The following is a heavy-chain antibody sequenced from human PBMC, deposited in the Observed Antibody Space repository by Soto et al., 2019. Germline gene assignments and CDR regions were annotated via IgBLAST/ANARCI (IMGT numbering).Heavy chain of an antibody. Sequence: QVQLVESGGGVVQPGRSLRLSCAASGFTFSSYGMHWVRQAPGKGLEWVAVISYDESNKYYADSVKGRFTISRDNSKNTLYLQMNSLRAEDTAVYYCAKWEVGATPFFDYWGQGTLVTVSS. CDR1: GFTFSSYG. V-gene: IGHV3-30*18. D-gene: IGHD1-26*01. CDR3: AKWEVGATPFFDY. CDR2: ISYDESNK. J-gene: IGHJ4*02.